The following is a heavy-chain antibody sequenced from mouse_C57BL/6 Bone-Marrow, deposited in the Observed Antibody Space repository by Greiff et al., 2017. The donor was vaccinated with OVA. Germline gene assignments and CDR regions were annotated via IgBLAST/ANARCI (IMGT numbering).Heavy chain of an antibody. CDR2: IDPETGGT. D-gene: IGHD1-1*01. V-gene: IGHV1-15*01. Sequence: VQLQQSGAELVRPGASVTLSCKASGYTFTDYEMHWVKQTPVHGLEWIGAIDPETGGTAYNQKFKGKAILTADKSSSTAYMELRSLTSEDSAVYYCTREGITTVVDYWGQGTTLTVSS. CDR1: GYTFTDYE. CDR3: TREGITTVVDY. J-gene: IGHJ2*01.